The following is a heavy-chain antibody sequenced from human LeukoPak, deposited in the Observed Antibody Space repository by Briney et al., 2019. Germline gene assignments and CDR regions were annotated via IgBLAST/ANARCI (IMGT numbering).Heavy chain of an antibody. D-gene: IGHD4-17*01. CDR1: GFTFSRYA. V-gene: IGHV3-23*01. CDR2: ISSDTT. CDR3: ARDPNGDYIGAFEI. J-gene: IGHJ3*02. Sequence: PGGSLRLSCAASGFTFSRYAMMWLRQAPGKGLEWVSAISSDTTSYAGSVKGRFTISRDNSKNTLYLQMSSLRVEDTAVYYCARDPNGDYIGAFEIWGQGTMVTVSS.